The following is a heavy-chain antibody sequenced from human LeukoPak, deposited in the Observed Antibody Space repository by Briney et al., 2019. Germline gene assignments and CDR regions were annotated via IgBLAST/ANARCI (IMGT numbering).Heavy chain of an antibody. D-gene: IGHD6-13*01. CDR2: ISGSGGST. V-gene: IGHV3-23*01. Sequence: SGGSLRLSCAASGFTFSSYAMSWVRQAPGKGLEWVSAISGSGGSTYYADSVKGRFTISRDNSKNTLYLQMNSLRAEDTAVYNCAKEAAFGYSSSWYYFDYWGQGTLVTVSS. CDR3: AKEAAFGYSSSWYYFDY. CDR1: GFTFSSYA. J-gene: IGHJ4*02.